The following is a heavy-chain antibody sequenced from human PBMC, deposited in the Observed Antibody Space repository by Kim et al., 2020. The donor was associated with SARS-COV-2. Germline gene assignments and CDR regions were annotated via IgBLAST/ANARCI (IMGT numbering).Heavy chain of an antibody. CDR3: ATLGSYYYDSSGYYPFDY. J-gene: IGHJ4*02. V-gene: IGHV1-24*01. Sequence: ASVKVSCKVSGYTLTELSMHWVRQAPGKGLEWMGGFDPEDGETIYAQKFQGRVTMTEDTSTDTAYMELSSLRSEDTAVYYCATLGSYYYDSSGYYPFDYWGQGTLVAVSS. CDR1: GYTLTELS. CDR2: FDPEDGET. D-gene: IGHD3-22*01.